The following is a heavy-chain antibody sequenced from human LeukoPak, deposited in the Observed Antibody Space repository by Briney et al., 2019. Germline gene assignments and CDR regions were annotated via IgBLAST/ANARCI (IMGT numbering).Heavy chain of an antibody. Sequence: SVNVSCKASGGTFSSYAISWVRQAPGQGLEWMGGIIPIFGTANYAQKFQGRVTITADKSTSTAYMELSSLRSEDTAVYYCARTGGKYYYDSSGYYGYFDYWGQGTLVTVSS. D-gene: IGHD3-22*01. CDR2: IIPIFGTA. CDR3: ARTGGKYYYDSSGYYGYFDY. V-gene: IGHV1-69*06. J-gene: IGHJ4*02. CDR1: GGTFSSYA.